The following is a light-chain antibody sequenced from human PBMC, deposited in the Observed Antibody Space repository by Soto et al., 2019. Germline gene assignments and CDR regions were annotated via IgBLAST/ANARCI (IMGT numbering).Light chain of an antibody. CDR1: QSVSSN. CDR2: GAS. V-gene: IGKV3-15*01. CDR3: QQYNNWPPVT. J-gene: IGKJ2*01. Sequence: EIVMTQSPATLSVSPGERATLSSRASQSVSSNLAGYQQKPGQAPGLLIYGASPRATGIPARFSGSGSGTEFTLTISSLQSEDFAVYYCQQYNNWPPVTFGQGTKLEIK.